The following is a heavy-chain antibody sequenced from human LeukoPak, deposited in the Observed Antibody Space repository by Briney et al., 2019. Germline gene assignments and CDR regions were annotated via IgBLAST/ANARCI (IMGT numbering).Heavy chain of an antibody. J-gene: IGHJ4*02. CDR3: ARVTGPRDY. CDR2: ISSNGGST. Sequence: PGGSLRLSCAASGFTFSSYAMHWVRQAPGKGLEYVSAISSNGGSTYYANSVKGRFTISRDNSKNTLYLQMGSLRAEDMAVYYCARVTGPRDYWGQGTLVTVPS. V-gene: IGHV3-64*01. CDR1: GFTFSSYA.